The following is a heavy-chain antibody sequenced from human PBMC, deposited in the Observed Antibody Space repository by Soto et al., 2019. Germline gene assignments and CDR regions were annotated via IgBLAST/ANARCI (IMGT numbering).Heavy chain of an antibody. CDR3: ARGGIAAAGTLFGY. CDR2: INHSGST. V-gene: IGHV4-34*01. Sequence: SETLSLTCAVYGGSFSGYYWSWIRQPPGKGLEWIGEINHSGSTNYNPSLKSRVTISVDTSKNQFSLKLSSVTAADTAVYYCARGGIAAAGTLFGYWGQGTLVTVSS. J-gene: IGHJ4*02. CDR1: GGSFSGYY. D-gene: IGHD6-13*01.